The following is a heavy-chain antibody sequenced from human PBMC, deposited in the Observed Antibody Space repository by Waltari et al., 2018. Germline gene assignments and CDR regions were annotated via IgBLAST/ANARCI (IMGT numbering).Heavy chain of an antibody. V-gene: IGHV4-61*02. CDR3: ARGGGYVNY. CDR1: GGSISSGSYY. J-gene: IGHJ4*02. CDR2: IYTSGST. D-gene: IGHD5-12*01. Sequence: QVQLQESGPGLVKPSQTLSLTCTVSGGSISSGSYYWSWIRQPAGKGLEWIGRIYTSGSTNYNPSLKSRVTISVDTSKNQFSLKLSSVTAADTAVYYCARGGGYVNYWGQGTLVTVSS.